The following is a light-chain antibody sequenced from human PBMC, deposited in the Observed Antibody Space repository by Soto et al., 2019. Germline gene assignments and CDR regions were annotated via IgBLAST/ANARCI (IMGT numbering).Light chain of an antibody. J-gene: IGKJ1*01. CDR1: QSISSY. V-gene: IGKV1-39*01. Sequence: DIQMTQSPSSLSASVGDRVTITCRASQSISSYLNWYQQKPGKAPKLLIYAASSLQSGVPSRFSGSGSGTDFTLTISSLQPEDFAPYYCQQSYSTRWTFGHGTKVEIK. CDR3: QQSYSTRWT. CDR2: AAS.